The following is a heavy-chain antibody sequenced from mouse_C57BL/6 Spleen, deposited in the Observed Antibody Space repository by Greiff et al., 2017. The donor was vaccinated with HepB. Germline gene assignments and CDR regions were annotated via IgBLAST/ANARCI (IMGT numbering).Heavy chain of an antibody. CDR2: IDPENGDT. CDR1: GFNIKDDY. V-gene: IGHV14-4*01. Sequence: EVQLQQSGAELVRPGASVKLSCTASGFNIKDDYMHWVKQRPEQGLEWIGWIDPENGDTEYASKFQGKATITADTSSNTAYLQLSSLTSEDTAVYYCTRELPFAYWGQGTTVTVSS. CDR3: TRELPFAY. J-gene: IGHJ1*01. D-gene: IGHD1-3*01.